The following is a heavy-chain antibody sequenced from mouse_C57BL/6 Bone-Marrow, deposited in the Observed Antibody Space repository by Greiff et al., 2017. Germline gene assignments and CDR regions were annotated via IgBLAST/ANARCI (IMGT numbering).Heavy chain of an antibody. J-gene: IGHJ2*01. CDR1: GYTFTDYE. CDR2: IDPETGGT. CDR3: TFLDY. V-gene: IGHV1-15*01. Sequence: QVQLQQSGAELVRPGASVTLSCKASGYTFTDYEMHWVKQTPVHGLEWIGAIDPETGGTDYNQKFKGKALLTADKSASTAYMELRSLTSADPAVYYCTFLDYWGQGTTLTVSS.